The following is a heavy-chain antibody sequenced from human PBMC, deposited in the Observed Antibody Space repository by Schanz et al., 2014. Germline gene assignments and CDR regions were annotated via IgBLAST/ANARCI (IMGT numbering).Heavy chain of an antibody. CDR3: AKLGTGMAVAGSVIDSYYCYMDV. J-gene: IGHJ6*03. D-gene: IGHD6-19*01. Sequence: VQLEQSGAEVKKPGSSVKVSCKASGGTFSSFGINWVRQAPGQGLEWMGRIIPILGIANYAQNFQGRVTITADKSTSTAYMELARLRSEDTAVYYCAKLGTGMAVAGSVIDSYYCYMDVWGEGTTVTVSS. V-gene: IGHV1-69*02. CDR2: IIPILGIA. CDR1: GGTFSSFG.